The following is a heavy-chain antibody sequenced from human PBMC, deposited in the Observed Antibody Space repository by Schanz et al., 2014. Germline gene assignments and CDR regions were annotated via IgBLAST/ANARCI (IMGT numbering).Heavy chain of an antibody. CDR3: ARDRGYDFSFDP. D-gene: IGHD3-3*01. Sequence: QVQLQESGPRLVKPSQTLSLTCTVSGGSIDVSGYYWSWIRQQPGKGLEWIGYIFFRGSTNYNPSLKSRVPMSLDPSKTQFSLKLSSVTAADTAVYYCARDRGYDFSFDPWGQGTLVTVSS. CDR2: IFFRGST. V-gene: IGHV4-31*03. CDR1: GGSIDVSGYY. J-gene: IGHJ5*02.